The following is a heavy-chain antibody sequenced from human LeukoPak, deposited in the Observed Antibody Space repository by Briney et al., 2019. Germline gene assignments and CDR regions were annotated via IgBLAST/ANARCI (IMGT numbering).Heavy chain of an antibody. D-gene: IGHD3-22*01. CDR1: GYTLTELS. CDR2: FDPEDGET. Sequence: VASVKVSCKVSGYTLTELSTHWVRQAPGKGLEWMGGFDPEDGETIYAQKFQGRVTMTEDTSTDTAYMELSSLRSEDTAVYYCARDRHYYDSSELYPGDYWGQGTLVTVSS. J-gene: IGHJ4*02. CDR3: ARDRHYYDSSELYPGDY. V-gene: IGHV1-24*01.